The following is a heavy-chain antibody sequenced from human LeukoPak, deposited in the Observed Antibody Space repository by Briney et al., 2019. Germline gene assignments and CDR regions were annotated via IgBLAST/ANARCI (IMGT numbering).Heavy chain of an antibody. CDR2: IHYSGSS. J-gene: IGHJ4*02. CDR3: ARGGGTFDY. V-gene: IGHV4-59*01. CDR1: GGSISTSY. Sequence: SETLSLTCTVSGGSISTSYWTWIRQPPGKGLEWIGYIHYSGSSNYSPSLKSRVTMSADTSKNQVSLELSSVTPADTAVYFCARGGGTFDYWGQGILVTVSS. D-gene: IGHD2-15*01.